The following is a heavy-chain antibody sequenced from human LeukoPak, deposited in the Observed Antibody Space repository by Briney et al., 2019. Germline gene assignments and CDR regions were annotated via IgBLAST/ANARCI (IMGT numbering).Heavy chain of an antibody. J-gene: IGHJ3*02. CDR3: ARYIVSYPHDAFDI. V-gene: IGHV4-39*07. Sequence: SETLSLTCTVSSGSISTSNYYWGWVRQPPGKGLQWIGSIYHSGSTYYNPSLKSRVTISIDTSKKQFSLKLSSVTAADTAFYYCARYIVSYPHDAFDIWGQGTMVTVSS. CDR1: SGSISTSNYY. CDR2: IYHSGST. D-gene: IGHD1-26*01.